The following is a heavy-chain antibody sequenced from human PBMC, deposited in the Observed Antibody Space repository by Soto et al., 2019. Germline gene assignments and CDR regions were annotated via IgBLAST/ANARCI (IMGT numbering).Heavy chain of an antibody. CDR1: GGSISSGGYY. CDR2: IYYSGTT. D-gene: IGHD3-22*01. J-gene: IGHJ6*02. Sequence: TLSLTCTVSGGSISSGGYYWTWIRQHPGKGLEWIGYIYYSGTTYYNPSLKSRLTISVDTSKNQFSLKLSSVTAADTAVYYCARRLYYDSSGFEGGGMDVWGQGTTVTVSS. CDR3: ARRLYYDSSGFEGGGMDV. V-gene: IGHV4-31*03.